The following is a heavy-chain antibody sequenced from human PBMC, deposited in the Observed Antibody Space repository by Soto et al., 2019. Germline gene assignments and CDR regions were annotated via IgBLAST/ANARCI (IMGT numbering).Heavy chain of an antibody. D-gene: IGHD2-2*02. V-gene: IGHV3-21*06. J-gene: IGHJ3*02. CDR3: VRGGRGYTRDDVFDI. Sequence: EAQLVESGGGLVKPGGSLRLSCVDSGFTFSSYSMNWVRQAQGKGLEWVSSISAFSSPIFYADSVKGRYTISRDNAKNSLYLQMSSLRAEDTAVYYCVRGGRGYTRDDVFDIWGQGTMVTVSS. CDR2: ISAFSSPI. CDR1: GFTFSSYS.